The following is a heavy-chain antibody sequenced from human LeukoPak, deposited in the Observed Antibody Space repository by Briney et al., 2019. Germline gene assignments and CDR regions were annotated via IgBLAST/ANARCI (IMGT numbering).Heavy chain of an antibody. V-gene: IGHV1-18*04. CDR2: ISAYNGNT. CDR1: GYTFTSYG. CDR3: ARDILTGYLFDY. Sequence: ASVKVSCKASGYTFTSYGVSWVRQAPGQGLEWMGWISAYNGNTNYAQKLQGRVTMTTDTSTSTAYMELRSLRSDDTAVYYCARDILTGYLFDYWGQGTLVTVSS. J-gene: IGHJ4*02. D-gene: IGHD3-9*01.